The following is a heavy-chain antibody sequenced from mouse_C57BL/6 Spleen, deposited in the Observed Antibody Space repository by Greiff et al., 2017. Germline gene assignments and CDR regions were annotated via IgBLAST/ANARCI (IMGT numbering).Heavy chain of an antibody. Sequence: VQLQQPGAELVRPGTSVKLSCKASGYTFTSYWMHWVKQRPGQGLEWIGVIDPSDSYTNYNQKFKGKATLTVDTSSSTAYMQLSSLTSEDSAVYYCARGGSTVGFYDFDYWGKGTTLTVSS. D-gene: IGHD1-1*01. V-gene: IGHV1-59*01. CDR2: IDPSDSYT. CDR3: ARGGSTVGFYDFDY. J-gene: IGHJ2*01. CDR1: GYTFTSYW.